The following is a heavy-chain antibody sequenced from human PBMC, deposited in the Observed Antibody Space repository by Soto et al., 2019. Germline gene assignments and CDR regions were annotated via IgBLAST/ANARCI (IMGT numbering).Heavy chain of an antibody. CDR1: GFTFSSYA. J-gene: IGHJ4*02. D-gene: IGHD1-1*01. CDR3: AGDLDRVFDY. V-gene: IGHV3-30*01. Sequence: QVQLVESGGGVVQPGRSLRLSCAASGFTFSSYAMHWVRQAPGKGLEWVAVIAYDGRNKYYADSVKGRFTISRDNSKNTLYLQMTSLRVEDTAVDYCAGDLDRVFDYWGQGTMVTVSS. CDR2: IAYDGRNK.